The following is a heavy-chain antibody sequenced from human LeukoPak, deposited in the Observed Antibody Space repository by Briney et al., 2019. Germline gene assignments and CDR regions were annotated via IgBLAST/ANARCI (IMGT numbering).Heavy chain of an antibody. J-gene: IGHJ4*02. Sequence: ASVKVSCKASGFIFTNYGFCWVRQAPGQGLEWMGWISAYSGNTNYAQKLQGRVTMTTDTSTSTAYMELRSLRSDDTAVYYCARDCCGGAGDYRGQGTLVTVSS. CDR1: GFIFTNYG. V-gene: IGHV1-18*01. CDR2: ISAYSGNT. D-gene: IGHD4-23*01. CDR3: ARDCCGGAGDY.